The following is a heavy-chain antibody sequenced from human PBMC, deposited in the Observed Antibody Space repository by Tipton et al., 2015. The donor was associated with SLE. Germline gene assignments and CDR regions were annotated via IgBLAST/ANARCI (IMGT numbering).Heavy chain of an antibody. CDR2: IYIGGST. J-gene: IGHJ6*02. CDR3: ARDPYSSSITWYYGMDV. V-gene: IGHV3-53*05. Sequence: SLRLSCAASGFTVSSNYMSWVRQAAGKGLEWVSVIYIGGSTYYADSVKGRLTISRDNSKNTLYLQMNSLRAEDTAVYYCARDPYSSSITWYYGMDVWGQGTSVTVSS. D-gene: IGHD6-13*01. CDR1: GFTVSSNY.